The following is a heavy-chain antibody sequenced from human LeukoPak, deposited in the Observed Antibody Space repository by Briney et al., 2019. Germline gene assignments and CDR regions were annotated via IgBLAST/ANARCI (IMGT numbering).Heavy chain of an antibody. CDR1: GFTSGSYW. Sequence: GGSLRLSCAASGFTSGSYWMHSVRHAPGKGLVWVSDINYDGSSTTYADSVKGRFTISRDNAKNTLYLQMSTLRAEDTAVYYCVRDGDGTTPLDSWGQGTLVTVSS. CDR2: INYDGSST. V-gene: IGHV3-74*01. J-gene: IGHJ4*02. D-gene: IGHD1-7*01. CDR3: VRDGDGTTPLDS.